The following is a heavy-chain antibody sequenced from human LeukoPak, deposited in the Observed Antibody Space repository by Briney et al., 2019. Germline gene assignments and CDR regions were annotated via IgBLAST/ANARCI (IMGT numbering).Heavy chain of an antibody. CDR3: ASGYSYDKPKTSDAFDI. J-gene: IGHJ3*02. V-gene: IGHV1-2*02. CDR2: MNPNSGGT. D-gene: IGHD5-18*01. Sequence: ASVKVSCKASGYTFTSYDINWVRQATGQGLEWMGWMNPNSGGTNYAQKFQGRVTMTRDTSISTAYMELSRLRSDDTAVYYCASGYSYDKPKTSDAFDIWGQGTMVTVSS. CDR1: GYTFTSYD.